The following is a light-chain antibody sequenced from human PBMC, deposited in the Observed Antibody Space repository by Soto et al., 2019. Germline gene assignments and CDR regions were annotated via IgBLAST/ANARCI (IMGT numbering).Light chain of an antibody. V-gene: IGKV2-28*01. CDR3: LQGLRPMYT. CDR1: QTLLHSNGYTY. J-gene: IGKJ2*01. CDR2: LGS. Sequence: EIAMTQSPLSLAVTPGEPASISCRSSQTLLHSNGYTYLDWYLQKPGQSPQLLIYLGSNRASGVPDRFSGSGSGTDFTLKISRVVAEDVVIFYCLQGLRPMYTFGQGTKLEIK.